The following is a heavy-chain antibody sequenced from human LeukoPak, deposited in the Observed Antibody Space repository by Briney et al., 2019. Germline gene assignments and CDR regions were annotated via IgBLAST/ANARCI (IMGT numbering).Heavy chain of an antibody. D-gene: IGHD6-13*01. V-gene: IGHV3-21*01. Sequence: GGSLRLSCAASGFTFSSYSMNWVRQAPGKGLEWVSSISSSSSYIYYADSVKGRFTISRDNAKNSLYLQMNSLRAEDTAVYYCARDGAAAGNRFGVTDAFDIWGQGTMVTVSS. CDR2: ISSSSSYI. CDR1: GFTFSSYS. J-gene: IGHJ3*02. CDR3: ARDGAAAGNRFGVTDAFDI.